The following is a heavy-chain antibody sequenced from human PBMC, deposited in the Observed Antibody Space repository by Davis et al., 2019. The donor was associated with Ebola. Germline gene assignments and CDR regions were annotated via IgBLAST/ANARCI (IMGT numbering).Heavy chain of an antibody. J-gene: IGHJ5*02. D-gene: IGHD2-2*01. CDR1: GYTFISYG. Sequence: ASVLVFCKASGYTFISYGISWVRPAPGQGLEWMGWISAYNGNTNYAQKLQGRVTMTTDTSTSTAYMELRSLRSDDTAVYYCARAVVPAGHFDPWGQGTLVTVSS. V-gene: IGHV1-18*01. CDR3: ARAVVPAGHFDP. CDR2: ISAYNGNT.